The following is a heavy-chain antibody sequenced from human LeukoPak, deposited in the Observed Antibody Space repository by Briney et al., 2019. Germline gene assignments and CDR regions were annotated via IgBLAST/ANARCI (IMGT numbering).Heavy chain of an antibody. Sequence: ASVKVSCKASGYTLTSYHMHWVRQAPGQGPEWMGAINPSAGTVTYAQSFQGRITVTRDTSTSTVYMELTSLISEDTAVYYCARIPQDGIKGFHYWGQGTLVTVSS. J-gene: IGHJ4*02. CDR3: ARIPQDGIKGFHY. D-gene: IGHD5-24*01. V-gene: IGHV1-46*01. CDR1: GYTLTSYH. CDR2: INPSAGTV.